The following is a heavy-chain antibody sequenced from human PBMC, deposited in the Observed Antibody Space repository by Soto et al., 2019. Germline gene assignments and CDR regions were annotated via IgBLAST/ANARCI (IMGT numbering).Heavy chain of an antibody. CDR2: IGVSSDA. J-gene: IGHJ4*02. V-gene: IGHV3-23*01. Sequence: ELQLLESGGGLVQPGESLRLSCAASGFTFSSYAMSWARQAPGKGLEWVSSIGVSSDAYYADSVKGRFTISRDNSRNTLYLQMNSLRAEDTALYYCAKNYFFDSWGQGTLVTVSS. CDR3: AKNYFFDS. CDR1: GFTFSSYA.